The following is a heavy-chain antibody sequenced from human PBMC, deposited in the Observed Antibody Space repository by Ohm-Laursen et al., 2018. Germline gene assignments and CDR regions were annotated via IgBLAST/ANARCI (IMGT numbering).Heavy chain of an antibody. Sequence: SLRLSCAASGFTFSSYAMSWVRQAPGKGLEWVSYISSSGSTIYYADSVKGRFTISRDNAKNSLYLQMNSLRAEDTAVYYCARDSYYYYGMDVWGQGTTVTVSS. CDR2: ISSSGSTI. J-gene: IGHJ6*02. CDR3: ARDSYYYYGMDV. CDR1: GFTFSSYA. V-gene: IGHV3-11*01.